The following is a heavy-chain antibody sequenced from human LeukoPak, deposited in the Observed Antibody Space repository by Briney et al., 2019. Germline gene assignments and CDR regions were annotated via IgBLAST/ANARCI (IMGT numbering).Heavy chain of an antibody. D-gene: IGHD3-10*01. V-gene: IGHV4-59*01. Sequence: SETLSLTCAVSGGSTGSYYWNWIRQPPGKGLEYIGYIYYSGSANYNPSLKGRVTISVDTSKNQFSLKLSSVTAADTAVYYCARGGRFGGHDAFDIWGQGTMVTVSS. J-gene: IGHJ3*02. CDR1: GGSTGSYY. CDR2: IYYSGSA. CDR3: ARGGRFGGHDAFDI.